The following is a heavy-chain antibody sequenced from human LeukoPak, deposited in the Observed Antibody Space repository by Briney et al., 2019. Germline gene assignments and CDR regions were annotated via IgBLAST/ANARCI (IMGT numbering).Heavy chain of an antibody. CDR3: AKESRAYYFDY. CDR2: IHYSGNT. Sequence: PSETLSLTCTVSGGSISSYYWSWIRQPPGKGLEWIGDIHYSGNTNYNPSLKSRATISVDTSKKQFSLRLSSVTAADTAVYYCAKESRAYYFDYWGQGTLVTVSS. V-gene: IGHV4-59*01. J-gene: IGHJ4*02. CDR1: GGSISSYY.